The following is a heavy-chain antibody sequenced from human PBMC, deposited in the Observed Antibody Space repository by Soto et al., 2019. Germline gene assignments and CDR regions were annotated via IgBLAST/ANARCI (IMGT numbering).Heavy chain of an antibody. V-gene: IGHV3-7*01. Sequence: EVQLVESGGGLVQPGGSLRLSCAASGFTFTNYWMTWVRQAPGKGLEWVANIKQDGSEKYYVDSVKGRFTISRDNAKNSLYLQMNSLRAEDTAVSYCAGDYVWGSYRYPLDYWGQGTLVTVSS. CDR3: AGDYVWGSYRYPLDY. D-gene: IGHD3-16*02. CDR1: GFTFTNYW. J-gene: IGHJ4*02. CDR2: IKQDGSEK.